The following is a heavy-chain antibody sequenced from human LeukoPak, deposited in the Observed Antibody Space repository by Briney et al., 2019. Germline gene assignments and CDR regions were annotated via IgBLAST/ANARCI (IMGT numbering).Heavy chain of an antibody. Sequence: GGSLRLSCAAFGFSFSSYTMHWVRQAPGKGLEWVAYISKDGTHEQYADSMEGRFTISRDNLKNTLVLQMNSLRAEDTAVYYCARDCSSTSCYTRLGYYYYYMDVWGKGTTVTVSS. V-gene: IGHV3-30*04. CDR2: ISKDGTHE. D-gene: IGHD2-2*02. J-gene: IGHJ6*03. CDR3: ARDCSSTSCYTRLGYYYYYMDV. CDR1: GFSFSSYT.